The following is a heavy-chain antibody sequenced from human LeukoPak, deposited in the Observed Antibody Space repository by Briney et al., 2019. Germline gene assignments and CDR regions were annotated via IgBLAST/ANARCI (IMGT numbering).Heavy chain of an antibody. CDR2: IWYDGSNK. Sequence: GGSLRLSCATSGFTFNRFGMHWVRQAPGKGLEWVAVIWYDGSNKDYADSVKGRFTISRDNSKNTLYLQMNSLRAEDTAVYYCARDLLGSGGYHFDSWGQGTLVTVSS. CDR3: ARDLLGSGGYHFDS. V-gene: IGHV3-33*01. CDR1: GFTFNRFG. D-gene: IGHD3-22*01. J-gene: IGHJ4*02.